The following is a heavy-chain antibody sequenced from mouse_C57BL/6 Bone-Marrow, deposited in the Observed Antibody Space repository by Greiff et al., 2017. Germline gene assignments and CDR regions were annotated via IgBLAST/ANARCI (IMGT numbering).Heavy chain of an antibody. J-gene: IGHJ4*01. Sequence: VQLQQPGAELVKPGASVKLSCKASGYTFTSYWMQWVKQRPGQGLEWIGEIDPSDSYTNSNQKFKGKATLTVDTSSSTAYMQLSSLTSEDSAVYYCARPDYDYDGYAMDYWGQGTSVTVSS. CDR1: GYTFTSYW. V-gene: IGHV1-50*01. D-gene: IGHD2-4*01. CDR3: ARPDYDYDGYAMDY. CDR2: IDPSDSYT.